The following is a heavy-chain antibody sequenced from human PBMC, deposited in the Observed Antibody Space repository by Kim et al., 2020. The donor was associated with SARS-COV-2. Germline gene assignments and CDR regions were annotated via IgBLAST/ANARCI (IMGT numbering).Heavy chain of an antibody. V-gene: IGHV4-39*01. CDR3: ARRVIAAAFDP. CDR1: GGSISSSSYY. D-gene: IGHD6-13*01. CDR2: IYYSGST. J-gene: IGHJ5*02. Sequence: SETLSLTCTVSGGSISSSSYYWGWIRQPPGKGLEWIGSIYYSGSTYYNPSLKSRVTISVDTSKNQFSLKLSSVTAADTAVYYCARRVIAAAFDPWGQGTLVTVSS.